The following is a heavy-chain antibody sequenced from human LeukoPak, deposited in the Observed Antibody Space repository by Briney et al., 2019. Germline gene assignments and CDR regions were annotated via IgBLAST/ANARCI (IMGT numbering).Heavy chain of an antibody. Sequence: SETLSLTCSASGDSVSRSGSYWDWIRQPPGKGLEWIGTIYYSGRTYYSPSLKSRVTMSVDPSNNQFSLNLRSVTAADTAVYYCARRRYYDGSGYLGWGQGTLLSVSS. CDR2: IYYSGRT. J-gene: IGHJ1*01. V-gene: IGHV4-39*01. D-gene: IGHD3-22*01. CDR1: GDSVSRSGSY. CDR3: ARRRYYDGSGYLG.